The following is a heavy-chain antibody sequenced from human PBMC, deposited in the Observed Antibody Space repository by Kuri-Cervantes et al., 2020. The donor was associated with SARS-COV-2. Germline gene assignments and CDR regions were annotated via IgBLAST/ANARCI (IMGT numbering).Heavy chain of an antibody. Sequence: GESLKISCAASGFTFSSYAMSWVRQAPGKGLEWVSAISGSGGSTYYADSVKGRFTISRDNSKNTLYLQMNSLRAEDTAVYYCAVIQNSGSYSTRSSYFDYWGQGTLVTVSS. CDR2: ISGSGGST. D-gene: IGHD1-26*01. J-gene: IGHJ4*02. V-gene: IGHV3-23*01. CDR1: GFTFSSYA. CDR3: AVIQNSGSYSTRSSYFDY.